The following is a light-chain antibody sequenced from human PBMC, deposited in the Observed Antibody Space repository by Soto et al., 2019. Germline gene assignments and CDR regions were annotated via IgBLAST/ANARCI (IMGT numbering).Light chain of an antibody. Sequence: DIQMTQSPSTLSASVGDRVTITCRASQSISGWLAWYQQKPGKAPELLIYGASTLESVVPSRFSGTGSGTEFTLTISSLQPDDSATYYCQQYDSFSAFGQGTKVDIK. CDR2: GAS. CDR3: QQYDSFSA. CDR1: QSISGW. J-gene: IGKJ1*01. V-gene: IGKV1-5*01.